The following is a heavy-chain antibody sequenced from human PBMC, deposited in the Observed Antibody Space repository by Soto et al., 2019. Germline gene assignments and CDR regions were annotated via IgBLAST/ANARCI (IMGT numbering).Heavy chain of an antibody. J-gene: IGHJ5*02. CDR1: GYTYISYS. CDR3: AREKWGSGSRWLDP. V-gene: IGHV1-3*05. D-gene: IGHD6-19*01. Sequence: QVQVVQSGAEEKKPGASVKVSCKASGYTYISYSMHWVRQAPGQRLEWMGWINVGNGNTKYSQNFQGRVTINQDTSASTGYMELSSLTSEDTAVYYCAREKWGSGSRWLDPWGQGTLVTVSS. CDR2: INVGNGNT.